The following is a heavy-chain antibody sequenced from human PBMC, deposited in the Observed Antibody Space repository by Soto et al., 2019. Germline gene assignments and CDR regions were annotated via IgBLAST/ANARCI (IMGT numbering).Heavy chain of an antibody. V-gene: IGHV3-30*18. CDR2: ISYDGSNK. D-gene: IGHD3-10*01. CDR1: GFTFSSYG. Sequence: QVQLVESGGGVVQPGRSLRLSCAASGFTFSSYGMHWVRQAPGKGLEWVAVISYDGSNKYYADSVKGRFTISRDNSKNTLYLQGNSLRAEDTAVYYRANTAPSVWFGEFFDYYGMDVWGQGTTVTVSS. CDR3: ANTAPSVWFGEFFDYYGMDV. J-gene: IGHJ6*02.